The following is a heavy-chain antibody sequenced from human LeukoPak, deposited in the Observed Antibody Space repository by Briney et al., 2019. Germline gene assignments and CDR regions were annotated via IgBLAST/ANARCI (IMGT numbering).Heavy chain of an antibody. CDR1: VFTLSSYA. CDR3: AKSSGPGTYLLDY. CDR2: ISGSGGST. D-gene: IGHD3-10*01. V-gene: IGHV3-23*01. Sequence: GGSLRLSCAASVFTLSSYAMSWVRQAPGKGLEWVSAISGSGGSTYYADSVKGRFTISRDNSKNTLYLQMNSLRAEDTAVYYCAKSSGPGTYLLDYGGQGTLVTVSS. J-gene: IGHJ4*02.